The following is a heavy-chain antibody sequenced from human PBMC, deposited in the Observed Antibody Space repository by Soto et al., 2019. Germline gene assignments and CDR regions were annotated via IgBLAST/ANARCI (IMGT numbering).Heavy chain of an antibody. V-gene: IGHV3-23*01. Sequence: EVQLLESGGGLVQPGGSLRLSCSASGFTFTSYAMSWVRQAPGKGLQWVSGISGSGGDTKSVDSVKGRFTISRDNFKNILYLQMNSLRAEDTAVYYCAKHDFWTLYNTGLDSWGQGTLVTVSS. CDR2: ISGSGGDT. J-gene: IGHJ4*02. D-gene: IGHD3-3*01. CDR1: GFTFTSYA. CDR3: AKHDFWTLYNTGLDS.